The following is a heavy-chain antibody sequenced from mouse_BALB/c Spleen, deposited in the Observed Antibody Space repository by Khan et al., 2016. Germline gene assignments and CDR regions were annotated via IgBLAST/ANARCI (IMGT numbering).Heavy chain of an antibody. Sequence: LVESGPEQKKPGETVKISCKVSGFTFTDYGMNWVKQAPGKGVKWMGWINTYTGEPTYADDFKGRFAFSLETSASTAYLQINNLKNEDTATYFCAKGYSNYGFFDYWGQGTTLTVSS. CDR2: INTYTGEP. V-gene: IGHV9-3-1*01. CDR1: GFTFTDYG. J-gene: IGHJ2*01. D-gene: IGHD2-5*01. CDR3: AKGYSNYGFFDY.